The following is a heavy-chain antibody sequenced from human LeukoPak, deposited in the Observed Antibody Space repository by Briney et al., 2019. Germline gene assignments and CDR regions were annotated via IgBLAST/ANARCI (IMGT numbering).Heavy chain of an antibody. D-gene: IGHD1-26*01. J-gene: IGHJ4*02. CDR1: GFTFSSYA. V-gene: IGHV3-30*04. Sequence: GRSLRLSCAASGFTFSSYAMHWVRQAPGKGLEWVAFISYDGSNKYYADSVKGRFTISRDNSKNTLYLQMNSLRAEDTAVYYCARDQRGSYYGFFDYWGQGTLVTVSS. CDR2: ISYDGSNK. CDR3: ARDQRGSYYGFFDY.